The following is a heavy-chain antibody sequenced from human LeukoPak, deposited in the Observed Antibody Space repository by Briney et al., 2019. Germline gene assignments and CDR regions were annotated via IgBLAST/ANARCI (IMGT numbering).Heavy chain of an antibody. J-gene: IGHJ6*03. Sequence: GTSVKVSCKASGFTFTSSAVQWVRQARGQRLEWIGWIVVGSGNTNYAQKFQERVTITRDMSTSTAYMELSSLRSEDTAVYYCAATEWLTDYHYYIDVWGKGTTVTVSS. D-gene: IGHD3-3*01. CDR2: IVVGSGNT. CDR1: GFTFTSSA. CDR3: AATEWLTDYHYYIDV. V-gene: IGHV1-58*01.